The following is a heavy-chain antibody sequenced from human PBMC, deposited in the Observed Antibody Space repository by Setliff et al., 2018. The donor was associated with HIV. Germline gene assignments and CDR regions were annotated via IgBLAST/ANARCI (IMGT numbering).Heavy chain of an antibody. V-gene: IGHV3-66*02. J-gene: IGHJ6*03. CDR3: ARDQWGYSYGYYYYYYMDV. D-gene: IGHD5-18*01. Sequence: HPGGSLRLSCAASGFTVSSNYMSWVRQAPGKGPEWVSVIYSGGSTYYADSVKGRFTISRDNSKNTLYLQMNSLRAEDTAVYYCARDQWGYSYGYYYYYYMDVWGKGTTVTVSS. CDR2: IYSGGST. CDR1: GFTVSSNY.